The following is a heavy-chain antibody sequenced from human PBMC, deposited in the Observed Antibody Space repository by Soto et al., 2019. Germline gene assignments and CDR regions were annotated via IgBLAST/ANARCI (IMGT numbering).Heavy chain of an antibody. Sequence: SETLSLTCTVSGGSISSGGYYWSWIRQHPGKGLEWIGYIYYSGSTYYNPSLKSRVTISVDTSKNQFSLKLSSVTAADTAVYYCARGARDYYYGMDVWGQGTTVTVSS. CDR2: IYYSGST. CDR1: GGSISSGGYY. J-gene: IGHJ6*02. V-gene: IGHV4-31*03. CDR3: ARGARDYYYGMDV.